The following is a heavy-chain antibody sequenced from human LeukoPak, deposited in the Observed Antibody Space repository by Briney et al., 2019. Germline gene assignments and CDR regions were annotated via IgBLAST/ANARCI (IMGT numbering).Heavy chain of an antibody. D-gene: IGHD3-9*01. CDR3: ARGRSLYYDILTGQYYFDY. J-gene: IGHJ4*02. V-gene: IGHV4-34*01. CDR1: GGSFSGYY. CDR2: INHSGST. Sequence: PSQTLSLTCAVYGGSFSGYYWSWIRQPPGQGLGWMGEINHSGSTNYNPTLKSRVTISVDTSKTQFSLKLSSVTAADTAVYYCARGRSLYYDILTGQYYFDYWGQGTLVTVSS.